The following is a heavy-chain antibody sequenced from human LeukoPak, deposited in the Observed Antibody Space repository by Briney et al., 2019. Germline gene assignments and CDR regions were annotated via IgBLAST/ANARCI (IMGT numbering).Heavy chain of an antibody. CDR2: NNGDGSTT. CDR1: GFSLSGYW. V-gene: IGHV3-74*01. D-gene: IGHD3-3*01. Sequence: GGSLRLSRVASGFSLSGYWMYWVRQAPGKGLMYISRNNGDGSTTNYADVVKGRFTMSRDNAKNTLYLQMNSLRVEDTAVYYCTRAISINWGQGTLVTVSS. J-gene: IGHJ4*02. CDR3: TRAISIN.